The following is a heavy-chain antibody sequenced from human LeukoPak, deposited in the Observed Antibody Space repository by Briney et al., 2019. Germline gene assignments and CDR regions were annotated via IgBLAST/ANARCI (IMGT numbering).Heavy chain of an antibody. Sequence: PGGSLRLSCAASGFTFSSYGMHWVRQAPGKGLEWVAVISYDGSNKYYADSVKGRFTISRDNSKNTLYLQMNSLRAEDTAVYYCARERDSSGYVLAYWGQGTLVTVSS. V-gene: IGHV3-30*03. J-gene: IGHJ4*02. CDR2: ISYDGSNK. CDR3: ARERDSSGYVLAY. D-gene: IGHD3-22*01. CDR1: GFTFSSYG.